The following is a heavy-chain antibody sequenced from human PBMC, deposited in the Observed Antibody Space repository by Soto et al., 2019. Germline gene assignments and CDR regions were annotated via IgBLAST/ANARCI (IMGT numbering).Heavy chain of an antibody. V-gene: IGHV3-21*01. J-gene: IGHJ6*03. Sequence: EVQLVESGGGLVKPGGSLRLSCAASGFTFSSYSMNWVRQAPGKGLEWVSSISSSSSYIYYADSVKGRFTISRDNAKNSLYLQMNSLRAEDTAVYYCAREATASRVGGYYMDVWGKGTTVTVSS. CDR3: AREATASRVGGYYMDV. D-gene: IGHD2-15*01. CDR2: ISSSSSYI. CDR1: GFTFSSYS.